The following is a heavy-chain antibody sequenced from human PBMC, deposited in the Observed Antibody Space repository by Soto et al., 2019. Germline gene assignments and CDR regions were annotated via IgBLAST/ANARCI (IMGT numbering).Heavy chain of an antibody. CDR1: GFTFSTTG. Sequence: QVHLVESGGGVVQPGRSLRLSCAASGFTFSTTGMHWVRQAPGKGLEWVAMISHDGGVKHYTDSVKGRFTISRDTSNNTVYVQMNSLRAEDTAMYHCAKDLYGAGWYNYFDQWGHGTLVTVSS. V-gene: IGHV3-30*18. D-gene: IGHD6-19*01. CDR3: AKDLYGAGWYNYFDQ. CDR2: ISHDGGVK. J-gene: IGHJ5*02.